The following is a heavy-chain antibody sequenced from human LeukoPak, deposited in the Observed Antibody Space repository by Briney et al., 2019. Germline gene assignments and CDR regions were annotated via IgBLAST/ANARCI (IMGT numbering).Heavy chain of an antibody. Sequence: GRSLRPSCVASGFTFDDYAMHWVRQAPGKGLEWVSGISWNSGSIGYADSVKGRFTISRDNAKNSLYLQMNSLRAEDTALYYCAKGAQELRYFDWLLDYWGQGTLVTVSS. J-gene: IGHJ4*02. CDR2: ISWNSGSI. V-gene: IGHV3-9*01. CDR1: GFTFDDYA. CDR3: AKGAQELRYFDWLLDY. D-gene: IGHD3-9*01.